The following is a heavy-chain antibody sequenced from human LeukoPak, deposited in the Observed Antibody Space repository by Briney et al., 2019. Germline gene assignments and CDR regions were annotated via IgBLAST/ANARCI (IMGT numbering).Heavy chain of an antibody. Sequence: PSQTLSLTCTVSGGSISSGSYYWSWIRQPAGKGLEWIGRIYTSGSTNYNPSLKSRVTISVDTSKNQFSLKLSSVTAADTAVYYCARGFGCSKLYFDYWGQGTLVTVSS. CDR1: GGSISSGSYY. CDR3: ARGFGCSKLYFDY. D-gene: IGHD3-16*01. CDR2: IYTSGST. V-gene: IGHV4-61*02. J-gene: IGHJ4*02.